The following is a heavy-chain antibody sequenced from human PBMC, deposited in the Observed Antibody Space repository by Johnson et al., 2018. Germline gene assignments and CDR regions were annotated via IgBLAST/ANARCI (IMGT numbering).Heavy chain of an antibody. J-gene: IGHJ6*03. CDR3: AKDGLAAPAYYYYYYYMDV. CDR2: VSYDGSNK. D-gene: IGHD6-6*01. CDR1: GFTFSSFG. Sequence: QVQLVQSGGGVVQPGRSLRLSCAASGFTFSSFGMHWVRQAPGKGLDWVAVVSYDGSNKYYADSVKGRFTISIDNSKNTLYLQMNSLRAEDTAVYYCAKDGLAAPAYYYYYYYMDVWGKGTTVTVSS. V-gene: IGHV3-30*18.